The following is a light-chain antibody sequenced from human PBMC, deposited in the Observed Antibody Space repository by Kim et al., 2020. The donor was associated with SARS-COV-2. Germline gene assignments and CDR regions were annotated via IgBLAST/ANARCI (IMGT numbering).Light chain of an antibody. CDR1: QSISNW. CDR2: DAS. Sequence: ASVGDRVTITCRASQSISNWLAWYQQKPGKAPKVLIYDASSLESGVPSRFSGSGSGTEFTLTISSLQPDDVATYYCQQYDSYSWTFGEGTKVEIK. J-gene: IGKJ1*01. V-gene: IGKV1-5*01. CDR3: QQYDSYSWT.